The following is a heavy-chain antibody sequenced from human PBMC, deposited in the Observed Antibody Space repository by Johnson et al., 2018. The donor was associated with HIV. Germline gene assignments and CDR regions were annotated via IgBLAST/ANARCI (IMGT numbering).Heavy chain of an antibody. J-gene: IGHJ3*02. CDR3: ARVGGATGAFDI. D-gene: IGHD1-26*01. CDR1: GFTFSNAW. Sequence: VQLVESGGGLVQPGGSLRLSCAASGFTFSNAWMSWVRQAPGKGLEWVGRIKSNTDGGTTDYVAPVKGRVTISRDDSKNTRYLQMNSLRAEDTAVYYCARVGGATGAFDIWGQGTMVTVSS. V-gene: IGHV3-15*01. CDR2: IKSNTDGGTT.